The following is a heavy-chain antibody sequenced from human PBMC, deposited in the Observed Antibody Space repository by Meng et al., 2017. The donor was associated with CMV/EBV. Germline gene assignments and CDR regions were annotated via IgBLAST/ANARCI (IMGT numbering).Heavy chain of an antibody. Sequence: LSLTCAASGFTFSSYGMHWVRQAPGKGLEWVAFIRYDGSNKYYADSVKGRFTISRDNSKNTLYLQMNSLRAEDTAVYYCAKDLYYDSSGHHGYWGQGTLVTVSS. V-gene: IGHV3-30*02. CDR1: GFTFSSYG. D-gene: IGHD3-22*01. CDR2: IRYDGSNK. J-gene: IGHJ4*02. CDR3: AKDLYYDSSGHHGY.